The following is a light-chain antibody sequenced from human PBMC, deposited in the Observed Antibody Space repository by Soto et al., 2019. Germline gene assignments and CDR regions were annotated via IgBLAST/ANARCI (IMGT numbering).Light chain of an antibody. CDR3: CSYASITTWV. CDR2: EGS. V-gene: IGLV2-23*01. J-gene: IGLJ7*01. Sequence: QAVVTQPASVSGSPGQSITISCTGTSNDVGSYNLVSWYQQHPGKAPKVMIYEGSKRPSGVSNRFSGSKSGNTASLTISGLQAEDEADYYCCSYASITTWVFGGGTQLTVL. CDR1: SNDVGSYNL.